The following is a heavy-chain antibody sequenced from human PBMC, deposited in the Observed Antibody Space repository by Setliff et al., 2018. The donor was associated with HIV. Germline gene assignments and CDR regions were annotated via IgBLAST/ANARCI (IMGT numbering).Heavy chain of an antibody. J-gene: IGHJ4*02. D-gene: IGHD6-13*01. V-gene: IGHV4-39*01. CDR1: GGSINRSNYY. CDR2: IYYSGNT. CDR3: ARLTRITTAGH. Sequence: SETLSLTCTVPGGSINRSNYYWGWIRQPPGKGLEWIGSIYYSGNTYYNPSLKSRVTISVDTSKNQFSLKLNSVTAADTAVYYCARLTRITTAGHWGQGTLVTVSS.